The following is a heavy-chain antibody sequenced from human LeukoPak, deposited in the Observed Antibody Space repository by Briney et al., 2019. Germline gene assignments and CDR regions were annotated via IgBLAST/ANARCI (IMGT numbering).Heavy chain of an antibody. CDR1: ESTVSSDY. V-gene: IGHV3-53*05. J-gene: IGHJ5*02. Sequence: GGSLRLSCAASESTVSSDYMSWVRQAPGKGLEWVSVIYSGGSTYYADSVKGRFTISRDKSKNTVYLQMNSLRFEDTAMYYCARNWFDPWGQGTLVTVSS. CDR2: IYSGGST. CDR3: ARNWFDP.